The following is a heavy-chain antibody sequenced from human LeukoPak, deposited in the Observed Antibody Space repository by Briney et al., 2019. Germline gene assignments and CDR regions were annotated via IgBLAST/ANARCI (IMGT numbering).Heavy chain of an antibody. V-gene: IGHV3-23*01. CDR1: GFTFSSYP. D-gene: IGHD2-2*01. J-gene: IGHJ4*02. CDR3: ATYCYSTACYPFDY. Sequence: GGSLRLSCAASGFTFSSYPITWVRQAPGKGLEWVSSISGSSGGTTYYADSVKGRFTISRDNSKDTLYLQMNSLRVEDTAVYYCATYCYSTACYPFDYWGQGALVTVSS. CDR2: ISGSSGGTT.